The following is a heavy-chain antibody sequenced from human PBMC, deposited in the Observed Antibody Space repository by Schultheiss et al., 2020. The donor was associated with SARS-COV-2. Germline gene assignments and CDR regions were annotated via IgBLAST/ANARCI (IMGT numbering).Heavy chain of an antibody. CDR2: IRYDGSNK. V-gene: IGHV3-30*02. CDR3: ARARGAAASRGGMDV. CDR1: GFTFSSYG. Sequence: GESLKISCAASGFTFSSYGMHWVRQAPGKGLEWVAFIRYDGSNKYYADSVKGRFTISRDNSKNTLYLQMNSLRAEDTAVYYCARARGAAASRGGMDVWGQGTTVTVSS. J-gene: IGHJ6*02. D-gene: IGHD6-13*01.